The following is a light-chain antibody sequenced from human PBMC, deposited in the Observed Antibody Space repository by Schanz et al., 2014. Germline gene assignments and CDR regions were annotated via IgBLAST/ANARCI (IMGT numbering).Light chain of an antibody. J-gene: IGKJ4*01. V-gene: IGKV3D-20*02. CDR2: DAS. Sequence: EIVLTQSPGTLSLSPGERVTLSCRASQSVTNNFLAWYQQKPGLAPRLLIYDASSRATGIPARFSGSGSGTDFTLTISSLEPGDFAVYYCQQRSNWPLTFGGGTKVEI. CDR3: QQRSNWPLT. CDR1: QSVTNNF.